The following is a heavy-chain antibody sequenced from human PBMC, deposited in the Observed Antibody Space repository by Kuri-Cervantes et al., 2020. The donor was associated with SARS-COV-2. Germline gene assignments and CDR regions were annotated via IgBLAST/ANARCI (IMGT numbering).Heavy chain of an antibody. D-gene: IGHD6-6*01. CDR1: GYTFSSYA. J-gene: IGHJ5*02. V-gene: IGHV1-69*13. CDR3: ARGRYSSSYWFDP. CDR2: IIPIFGTA. Sequence: SVKVSCKASGYTFSSYAINWVRQAPGQGLEWMGRIIPIFGTANYAQKFQGRVTITADESTSTAYMELSSLRSEDTAVYYCARGRYSSSYWFDPWGQGTLVTVSS.